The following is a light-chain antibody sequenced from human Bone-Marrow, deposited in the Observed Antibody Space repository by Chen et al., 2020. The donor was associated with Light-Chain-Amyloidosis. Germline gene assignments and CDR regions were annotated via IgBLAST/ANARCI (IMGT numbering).Light chain of an antibody. CDR3: QVWDRSSDRPV. CDR2: DDS. V-gene: IGLV3-21*02. Sequence: SYVLTPPSSVSVAPGQTATLACGGNNIGSTSVHWYQQTPGQAPLLVVYDDSDRPSGIPERLSGSNSGNTATLTISRVEAGDEADDYCQVWDRSSDRPVFGGGTKLTVL. CDR1: NIGSTS. J-gene: IGLJ3*02.